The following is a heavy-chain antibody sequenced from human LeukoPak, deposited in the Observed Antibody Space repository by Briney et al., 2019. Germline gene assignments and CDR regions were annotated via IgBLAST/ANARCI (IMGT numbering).Heavy chain of an antibody. Sequence: SETLSPTSTVSGGSISSYYWSWIRQPPGKGLEWIGYIYYSGSTNYNPSLKSRVTISVDTSKDQFSLKLSSVTAADTAVYYCARVKGLDSGSRVDAFDIWGQGTMVTVSS. J-gene: IGHJ3*02. CDR2: IYYSGST. CDR1: GGSISSYY. D-gene: IGHD1-26*01. CDR3: ARVKGLDSGSRVDAFDI. V-gene: IGHV4-59*01.